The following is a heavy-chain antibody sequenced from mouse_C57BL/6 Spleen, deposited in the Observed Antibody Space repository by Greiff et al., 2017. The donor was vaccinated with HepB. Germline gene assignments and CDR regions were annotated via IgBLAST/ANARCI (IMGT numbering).Heavy chain of an antibody. CDR3: ARSSIYYGYEAGYWYFDV. CDR1: GYTFTSYW. Sequence: VQLQQPGAELVKPGASVKLSCKASGYTFTSYWMHWVKQRPGQGLEWIGMIHPNSGSTNYNEKFKSKATLTVDKSSSTAYMQLSSLTSEDSAVYYCARSSIYYGYEAGYWYFDVWGTGTTVTVSS. D-gene: IGHD2-2*01. J-gene: IGHJ1*03. V-gene: IGHV1-64*01. CDR2: IHPNSGST.